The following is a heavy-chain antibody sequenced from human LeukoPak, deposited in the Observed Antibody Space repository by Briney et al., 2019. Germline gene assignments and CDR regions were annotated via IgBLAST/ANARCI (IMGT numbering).Heavy chain of an antibody. CDR1: GGSFSGYY. CDR2: INHSGST. J-gene: IGHJ3*02. V-gene: IGHV4-34*01. Sequence: SETLSLTCAVYGGSFSGYYWSWIRQPPGKGLEWIGEINHSGSTNYNPSLKSRVTISVDTSKNQFSLKLSSVTAADTAVYYCASKRGRHAFDIWGQGTMVTVSS. D-gene: IGHD3-10*01. CDR3: ASKRGRHAFDI.